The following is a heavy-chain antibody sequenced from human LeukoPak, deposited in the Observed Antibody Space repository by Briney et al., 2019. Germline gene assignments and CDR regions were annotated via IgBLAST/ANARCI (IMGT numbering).Heavy chain of an antibody. V-gene: IGHV3-7*01. Sequence: GGSLRLSCAASGFTFSSYWMSWVRQAPGKGLEWVANIKQDGSEKYHVDSVKGRFTISRDNAKNSLYLQMNSLRAEDTAVYYCARGFTIFGVVTPDYFDYWGQGTLVTVSS. CDR2: IKQDGSEK. CDR3: ARGFTIFGVVTPDYFDY. CDR1: GFTFSSYW. J-gene: IGHJ4*02. D-gene: IGHD3-3*01.